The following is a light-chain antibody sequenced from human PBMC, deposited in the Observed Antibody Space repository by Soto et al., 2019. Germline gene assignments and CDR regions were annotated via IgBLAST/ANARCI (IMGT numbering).Light chain of an antibody. CDR1: NSNIGAGYD. CDR3: QSYDSSLSAVI. Sequence: QSVLTQPPSVSGAPGQRVTISCTGSNSNIGAGYDVHWYQQLPGTAPKLLIYSNSNRPSGVPDRFSGSKSGTSASLAITGLRAEDEADYYCQSYDSSLSAVIFGGGTKLTVL. V-gene: IGLV1-40*01. CDR2: SNS. J-gene: IGLJ2*01.